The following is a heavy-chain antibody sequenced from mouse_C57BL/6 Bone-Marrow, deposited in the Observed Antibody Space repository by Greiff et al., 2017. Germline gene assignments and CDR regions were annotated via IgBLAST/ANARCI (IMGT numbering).Heavy chain of an antibody. V-gene: IGHV1-75*01. CDR1: GYTFTDYY. CDR2: IFPGSGST. Sequence: QVQLQQSGPDLVKPGASVKISCKASGYTFTDYYINWVKQRPGQGLEWIGWIFPGSGSTYYNEKFKGKATLTVDKSSSTAYMLLSSLTSEDSAVYFCARGTTVVAPYYAMDYWGQGTSVTVSS. J-gene: IGHJ4*01. CDR3: ARGTTVVAPYYAMDY. D-gene: IGHD1-1*01.